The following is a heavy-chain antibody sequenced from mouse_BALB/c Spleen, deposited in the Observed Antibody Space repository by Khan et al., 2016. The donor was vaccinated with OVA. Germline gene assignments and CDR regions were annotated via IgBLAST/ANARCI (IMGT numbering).Heavy chain of an antibody. CDR2: ISYSGST. CDR1: GYSITSDYA. D-gene: IGHD3-3*01. J-gene: IGHJ2*01. CDR3: ARSIRAN. Sequence: EVELEESGPGLVKPSQSLSLTCTVTGYSITSDYAWNWIRQFPGNKLEWMGYISYSGSTSYNPSLKSRISITRDTSKNQFFLQLNSVTTEDTATYYCARSIRANWGQGTTLTVSS. V-gene: IGHV3-2*02.